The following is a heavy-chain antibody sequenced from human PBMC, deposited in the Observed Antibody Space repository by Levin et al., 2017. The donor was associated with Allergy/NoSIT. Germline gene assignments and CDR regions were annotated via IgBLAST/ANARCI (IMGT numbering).Heavy chain of an antibody. CDR2: ISGSGDST. D-gene: IGHD4-17*01. V-gene: IGHV3-23*01. J-gene: IGHJ5*02. CDR1: GFTFTSYA. Sequence: GESLKISCAVSGFTFTSYAMSWVRQAPGKGLEWVSAISGSGDSTYYADSAKGRFTISRDNSKNTLYLQMNSLRADDTAVYYCARVASTMTTINWFDPWGQGTLVTVSS. CDR3: ARVASTMTTINWFDP.